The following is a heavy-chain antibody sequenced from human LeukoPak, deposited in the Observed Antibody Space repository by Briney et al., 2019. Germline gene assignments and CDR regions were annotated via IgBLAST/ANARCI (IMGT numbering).Heavy chain of an antibody. J-gene: IGHJ3*02. CDR3: AREGEYSSSNAFDI. D-gene: IGHD6-6*01. CDR2: ISYDGSNK. CDR1: GFTFSSYA. Sequence: GRSLRLSCAASGFTFSSYAMHWVRQAPGKGLEWVAVISYDGSNKYYADSVKGRFTISRDNSKNTLYLQMNSLRAEDTAVYYCAREGEYSSSNAFDIWGQGTMVTVSS. V-gene: IGHV3-30-3*01.